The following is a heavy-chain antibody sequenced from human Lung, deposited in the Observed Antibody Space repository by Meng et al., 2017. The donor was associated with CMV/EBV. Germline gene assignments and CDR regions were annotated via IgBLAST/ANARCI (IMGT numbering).Heavy chain of an antibody. D-gene: IGHD3-3*01. CDR2: IDSEGRTT. V-gene: IGHV3-74*01. CDR1: GFTFSSYW. CDR3: AREGTGYDFWRGYRNDALNL. J-gene: IGHJ3*01. Sequence: ESLKISCAASGFTFSSYWMHWVRQAPGKGPVWVSRIDSEGRTTSYADSVKGRFTISRDNAKNTLYLQMNSLRPEDTALYYCAREGTGYDFWRGYRNDALNLWGQGTXVTVSS.